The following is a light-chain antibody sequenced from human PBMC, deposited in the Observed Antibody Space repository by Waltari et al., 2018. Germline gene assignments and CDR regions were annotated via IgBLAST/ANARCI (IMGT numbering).Light chain of an antibody. CDR1: QSVGTW. CDR3: QQYSSFST. CDR2: MAS. V-gene: IGKV1-5*03. Sequence: DIQMTQSPSTLSASVGDRGTISCRASQSVGTWLAWYQQKPGKAPKLLIYMASSLDSGVPSRFSCSGSWTDFTLTISTLQPDDFATYSCQQYSSFSTFGQGTKV. J-gene: IGKJ2*01.